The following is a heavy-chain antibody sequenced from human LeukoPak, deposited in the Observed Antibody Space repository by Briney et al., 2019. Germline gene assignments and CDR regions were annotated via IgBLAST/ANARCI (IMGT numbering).Heavy chain of an antibody. D-gene: IGHD2-15*01. Sequence: ASVKVSCKASGYTFTSYGISWVRQAPGQGFEWMGWISAYNGNTNYAQKLQGRVTMTTDTSTSTAYMELRSLRSDDTAVYYCARGYCSGGSCYLFDYWGQGTLVTVSS. J-gene: IGHJ4*02. CDR3: ARGYCSGGSCYLFDY. V-gene: IGHV1-18*01. CDR2: ISAYNGNT. CDR1: GYTFTSYG.